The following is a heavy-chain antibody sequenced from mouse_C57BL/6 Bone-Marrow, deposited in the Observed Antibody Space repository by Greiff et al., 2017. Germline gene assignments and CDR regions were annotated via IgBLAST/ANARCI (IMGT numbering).Heavy chain of an antibody. D-gene: IGHD2-1*01. CDR1: GFTFSSYG. CDR3: ARPRYGKGYFDV. CDR2: ISSGGSYT. J-gene: IGHJ1*03. Sequence: EVMLVESGGDLVKPGGSLKLSCAASGFTFSSYGMSWVRQTPDKRLEWVATISSGGSYTYYPDSVKGRFTISRDNAKNTLYLQMSSLKSEDTAMYYCARPRYGKGYFDVWGTGTTVTVSS. V-gene: IGHV5-6*01.